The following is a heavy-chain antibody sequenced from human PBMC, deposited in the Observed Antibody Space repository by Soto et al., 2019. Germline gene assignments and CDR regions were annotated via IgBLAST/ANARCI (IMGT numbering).Heavy chain of an antibody. V-gene: IGHV4-30-4*01. Sequence: QVQLQESGPGLVKPSQTLSLTCTVSGGSISSGDYYWSWIRQPPGKGLEWIGYIYYSGSTYYNPSLKSRVTISVDTSKNQFSLKLSSVTAADTAVYYCARDVRAGGSGSPFDYWGQGTLVTVSS. CDR3: ARDVRAGGSGSPFDY. D-gene: IGHD3-10*01. J-gene: IGHJ4*02. CDR2: IYYSGST. CDR1: GGSISSGDYY.